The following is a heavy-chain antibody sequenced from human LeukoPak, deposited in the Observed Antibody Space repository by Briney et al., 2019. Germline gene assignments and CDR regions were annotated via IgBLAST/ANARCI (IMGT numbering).Heavy chain of an antibody. V-gene: IGHV1-2*06. Sequence: VASVKVSCKASGYTFTGYHMHWVRQAPGQGLEWMERINPNSGDTNYAQKFQGRVAMTRDTSISTAFMELTRLRSDDTAVYYCARDYCSSTSCLFDYWGQGTLVTVSS. CDR3: ARDYCSSTSCLFDY. CDR1: GYTFTGYH. CDR2: INPNSGDT. D-gene: IGHD2-2*01. J-gene: IGHJ4*02.